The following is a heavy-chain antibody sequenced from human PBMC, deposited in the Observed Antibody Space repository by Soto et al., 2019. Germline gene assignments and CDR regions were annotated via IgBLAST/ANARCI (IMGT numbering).Heavy chain of an antibody. D-gene: IGHD5-18*01. J-gene: IGHJ6*02. V-gene: IGHV3-43*01. CDR3: TKDTRGSGYCYGLLPMDV. Sequence: SLRLSCAASGFTFDDYTMHWVRQAPGNGLEWVFLISWDGYNTYYADSVKGRFTISRDNSKHSLYLQMNSLRTEDTALYYCTKDTRGSGYCYGLLPMDVWGQGTTVNVSS. CDR2: ISWDGYNT. CDR1: GFTFDDYT.